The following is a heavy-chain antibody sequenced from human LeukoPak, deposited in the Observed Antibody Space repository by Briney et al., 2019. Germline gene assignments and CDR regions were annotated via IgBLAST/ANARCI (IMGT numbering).Heavy chain of an antibody. Sequence: SETLSLTCTVSGGSVSSSSYYWEWIRQPPGKGLGWIGKIYFSGTTHYNPSLESRVNISVDTSKNHFSLRLSSVIAADTAVYYCAGSSGWYNWFDPWGQGTLVTVSS. J-gene: IGHJ5*02. V-gene: IGHV4-39*07. CDR2: IYFSGTT. CDR3: AGSSGWYNWFDP. D-gene: IGHD6-19*01. CDR1: GGSVSSSSYY.